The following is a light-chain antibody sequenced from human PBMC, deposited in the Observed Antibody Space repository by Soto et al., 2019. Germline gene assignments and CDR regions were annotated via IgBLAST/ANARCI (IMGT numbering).Light chain of an antibody. CDR1: QSVSSY. J-gene: IGKJ4*01. Sequence: EIVLTQSPATLSLSPGEIATLSCRASQSVSSYLAWYQQKPGQAPRRLIYEASNRATRIPARFSGSGSVTDFTLTISRLAPDDFAVYYCQQRSNWPPLLTLGGGTKVDLK. CDR2: EAS. V-gene: IGKV3-11*01. CDR3: QQRSNWPPLLT.